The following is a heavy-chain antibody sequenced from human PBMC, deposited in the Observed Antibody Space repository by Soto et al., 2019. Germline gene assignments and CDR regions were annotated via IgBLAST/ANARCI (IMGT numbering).Heavy chain of an antibody. J-gene: IGHJ4*02. CDR3: ARDESFSAPYYLDY. Sequence: ESGGGVVQPGRSLRLSCVASEFTFSSHLMHWVRQAPGKGLEWVAFISNDGDYKNYADSVKGRFTISRDNSKDTVYLEIHSLRPEDTALYHCARDESFSAPYYLDYWGQGTLVIVSS. CDR2: ISNDGDYK. D-gene: IGHD1-26*01. V-gene: IGHV3-30*03. CDR1: EFTFSSHL.